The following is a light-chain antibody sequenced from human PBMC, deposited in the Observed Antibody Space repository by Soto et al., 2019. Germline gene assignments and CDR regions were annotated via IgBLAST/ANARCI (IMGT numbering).Light chain of an antibody. CDR1: SSNIGNNY. J-gene: IGLJ2*01. Sequence: QSVLTQPPSVSAAPGQKVTISRSGSSSNIGNNYVSWYQQVPGTAPKLLIYDNNRRPSGIPDLFSGSKSATSATLGITGLQTGDEADYYCGTWESGLNTVLFGGGTKLAVL. V-gene: IGLV1-51*01. CDR3: GTWESGLNTVL. CDR2: DNN.